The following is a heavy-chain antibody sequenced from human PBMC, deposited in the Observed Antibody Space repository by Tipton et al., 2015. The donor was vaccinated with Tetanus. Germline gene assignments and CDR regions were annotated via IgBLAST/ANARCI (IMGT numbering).Heavy chain of an antibody. CDR1: GFTLSRFG. J-gene: IGHJ4*02. Sequence: GSLRLSCEVSGFTLSRFGMNWVRQAPGKGLEWISSLSSTSTYIYYATSVKGRFTISRDNAKNSLFLQMNSLRAEDTAIYYHVSGSSLDYWGQGTLVTVSS. CDR3: VSGSSLDY. CDR2: LSSTSTYI. V-gene: IGHV3-21*01. D-gene: IGHD6-19*01.